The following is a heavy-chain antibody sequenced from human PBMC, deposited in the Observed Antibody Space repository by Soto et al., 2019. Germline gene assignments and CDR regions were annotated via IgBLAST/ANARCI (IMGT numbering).Heavy chain of an antibody. Sequence: PGGSLRLSCAASGFIFNDYYMSWIRQAPGKGLEWLSNISGSSGSKKYADAGKGRFTISRDNAKKSLYLEMHSLRAEDTAVYYCARYAAEVTTFFDHCGQGTLVTVSS. CDR3: ARYAAEVTTFFDH. J-gene: IGHJ4*02. CDR2: ISGSSGSK. CDR1: GFIFNDYY. D-gene: IGHD4-17*01. V-gene: IGHV3-11*06.